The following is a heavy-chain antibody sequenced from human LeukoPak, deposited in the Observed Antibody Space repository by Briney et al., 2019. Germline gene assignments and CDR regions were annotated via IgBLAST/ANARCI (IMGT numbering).Heavy chain of an antibody. V-gene: IGHV1-69*05. D-gene: IGHD2-15*01. CDR2: IIPIFGTA. Sequence: SVKVSCKASGGTFSSYAISWVRQAPGQGLEWMGGIIPIFGTANYAQKFQGRVTITRDTSANTAYMELSSLRSEDTAVYSCARDSCFGGTCFDDAFDIWGQGTMVTVSS. CDR1: GGTFSSYA. J-gene: IGHJ3*02. CDR3: ARDSCFGGTCFDDAFDI.